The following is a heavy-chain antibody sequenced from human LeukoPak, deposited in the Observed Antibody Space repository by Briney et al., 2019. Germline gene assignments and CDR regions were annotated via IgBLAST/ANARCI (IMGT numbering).Heavy chain of an antibody. J-gene: IGHJ3*02. CDR2: ISSSSSYI. D-gene: IGHD3-10*01. V-gene: IGHV3-21*01. Sequence: GGSLRLSCAASGFTFSSYSMNWVRQAPGKGLEWVSSISSSSSYIYYADSVKGRFTISRDNAKNSLYLQMNSLRAEDTAVYYCARDQPGGDAFDIWGQGTMVTVSS. CDR1: GFTFSSYS. CDR3: ARDQPGGDAFDI.